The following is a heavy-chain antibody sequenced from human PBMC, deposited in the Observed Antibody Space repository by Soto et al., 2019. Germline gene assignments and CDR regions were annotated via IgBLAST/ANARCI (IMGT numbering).Heavy chain of an antibody. CDR3: ARVNSISVFIGAYDI. CDR1: GFTFSNYA. V-gene: IGHV3-30*04. D-gene: IGHD3-16*01. Sequence: QVQLVESGGGVVQPGTSLRLSCAASGFTFSNYAMHWVRQAPGKGLEWVALITSREKYTFYTDPVKGRFTISRDNSKNTLYLQMDSLGAEDTAVYHCARVNSISVFIGAYDIWGQGSMVTVSS. CDR2: ITSREKYT. J-gene: IGHJ3*02.